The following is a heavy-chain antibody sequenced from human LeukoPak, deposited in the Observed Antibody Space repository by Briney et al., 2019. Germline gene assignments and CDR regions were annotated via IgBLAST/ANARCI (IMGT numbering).Heavy chain of an antibody. Sequence: QPGGSLRLSCAASGFTFDDYAMHWVRQAPGKGLEWVSGISWNSGSIGYADSVKGRFTISRDNAKNSLYLQMNSLRAEDTALYYCAKGQDTDYWGQGTLVTVSS. V-gene: IGHV3-9*01. J-gene: IGHJ4*02. CDR2: ISWNSGSI. CDR1: GFTFDDYA. D-gene: IGHD2-15*01. CDR3: AKGQDTDY.